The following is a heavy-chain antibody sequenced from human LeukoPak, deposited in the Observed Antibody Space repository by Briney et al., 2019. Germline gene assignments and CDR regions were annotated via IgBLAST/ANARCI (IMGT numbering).Heavy chain of an antibody. CDR2: ISGSGGST. CDR3: AKVRGGHDYSNYVPYFYY. CDR1: GFTFSSYA. D-gene: IGHD4-11*01. J-gene: IGHJ4*02. Sequence: GGSLRLSCAASGFTFSSYAMSWVRQAPGKGLEGVSAISGSGGSTYYADSVKGRFTISRDNSKNTLYLQMNSLRAEDTAVYYCAKVRGGHDYSNYVPYFYYWGQGTLVTVSS. V-gene: IGHV3-23*01.